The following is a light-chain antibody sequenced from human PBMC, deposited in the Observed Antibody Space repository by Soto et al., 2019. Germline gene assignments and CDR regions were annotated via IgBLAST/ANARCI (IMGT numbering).Light chain of an antibody. V-gene: IGLV3-1*01. Sequence: SYELTQPPSVSVSPGQTASITCSGDKLGDKYACWYQQKPGQSPVLVIYQDSKRPSGIPERFSGSNSGNTATLTISGTQAMDEADYYCQAWDSSTDVVFGGGTKLIVL. CDR2: QDS. CDR3: QAWDSSTDVV. CDR1: KLGDKY. J-gene: IGLJ2*01.